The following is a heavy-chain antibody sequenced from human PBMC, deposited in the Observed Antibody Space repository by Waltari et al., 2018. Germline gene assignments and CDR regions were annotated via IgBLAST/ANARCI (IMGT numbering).Heavy chain of an antibody. CDR1: GFMFTDYF. J-gene: IGHJ4*02. CDR2: SSGGGTTI. Sequence: QVQLVESGGGLVKPGESLRLSCAASGFMFTDYFLTWIRQAPGKGLEWVAYSSGGGTTIYYADSVKGRFTISRDNAKNQFSLKLSSVTAADTAVYYCASQNVLRYFVWGQGTLVTVSS. D-gene: IGHD3-9*01. CDR3: ASQNVLRYFV. V-gene: IGHV3-11*01.